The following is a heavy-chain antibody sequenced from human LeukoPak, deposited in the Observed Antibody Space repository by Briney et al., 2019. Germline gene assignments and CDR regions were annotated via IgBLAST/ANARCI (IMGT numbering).Heavy chain of an antibody. D-gene: IGHD2-2*02. Sequence: ASVKVSCKVSGYTLTELSMHWVRQAPGKGLEWMGGFDPEDGETIYAQKFQGRVTMTEDTSTDTAYMELSSLRSEDTAAYYCATEKRYCSSTSCYTPYYYYYYGMDVWGQGTTVTVSS. J-gene: IGHJ6*02. CDR1: GYTLTELS. V-gene: IGHV1-24*01. CDR2: FDPEDGET. CDR3: ATEKRYCSSTSCYTPYYYYYYGMDV.